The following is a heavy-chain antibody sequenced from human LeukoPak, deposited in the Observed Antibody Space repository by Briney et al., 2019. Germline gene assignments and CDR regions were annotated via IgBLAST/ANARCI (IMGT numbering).Heavy chain of an antibody. CDR1: GGSFSGYY. CDR3: ARGRRGVVRGVLANWFDP. D-gene: IGHD3-10*01. CDR2: INHSGST. Sequence: SETLFLTCAVSGGSFSGYYWSWIRQPPGKGLEWIGEINHSGSTNYNPSLKSRVTISVDTSKNQFSLKLSSVTAADTAVYYCARGRRGVVRGVLANWFDPWGQGTLVTVSS. J-gene: IGHJ5*02. V-gene: IGHV4-34*01.